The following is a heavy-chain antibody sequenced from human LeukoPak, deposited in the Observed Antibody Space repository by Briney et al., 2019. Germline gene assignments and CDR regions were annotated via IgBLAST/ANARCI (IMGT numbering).Heavy chain of an antibody. V-gene: IGHV1-2*06. Sequence: ASVKVSCKASGYTFTGYYMHWVRQAPGQGLEWMGRINPNSGGTNYAQKFQGRVTMTRDTSISTAYMELSRLRSGDTAVYYCARDRIWRSSSSWFDPWGQGTLVTVSS. CDR2: INPNSGGT. CDR1: GYTFTGYY. J-gene: IGHJ5*02. D-gene: IGHD6-13*01. CDR3: ARDRIWRSSSSWFDP.